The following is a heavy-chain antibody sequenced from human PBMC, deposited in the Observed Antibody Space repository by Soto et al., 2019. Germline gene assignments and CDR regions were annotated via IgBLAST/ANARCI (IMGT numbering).Heavy chain of an antibody. D-gene: IGHD2-2*01. Sequence: GGSLRLSCAASGFTFSGSAMHWVRQASGKGLEWVGRIRSKANSYATAYAASVKGRFTISRDDSKNTAYLQMNSLKTEDTAVYYCTRHRDCSSTSCARSYYYYYMDVWGKGTTVTVSS. J-gene: IGHJ6*03. CDR3: TRHRDCSSTSCARSYYYYYMDV. CDR2: IRSKANSYAT. CDR1: GFTFSGSA. V-gene: IGHV3-73*01.